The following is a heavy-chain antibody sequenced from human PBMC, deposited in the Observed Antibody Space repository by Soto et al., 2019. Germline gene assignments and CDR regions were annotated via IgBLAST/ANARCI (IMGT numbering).Heavy chain of an antibody. CDR1: GYTFTRHY. Sequence: ASVKVSRKASGYTFTRHYMHWGRPAPGQGLEWMGWISAYNGNTNFAQKLQGRVSLTTDTSSTTAYMELRSLTSDDTAVYYCARAPLGIIVAPDFWGQGTLVTVSS. V-gene: IGHV1-18*04. CDR2: ISAYNGNT. CDR3: ARAPLGIIVAPDF. J-gene: IGHJ4*02. D-gene: IGHD3-22*01.